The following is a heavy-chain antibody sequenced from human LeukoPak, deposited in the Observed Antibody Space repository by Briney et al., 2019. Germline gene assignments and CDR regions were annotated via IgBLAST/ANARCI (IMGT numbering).Heavy chain of an antibody. CDR3: ARDDNYYDTSGHFFDAFTL. D-gene: IGHD3-22*01. Sequence: GGSLRLSCAASGFNFSTYWMTWVRQVPGKGLEWVANIRKDESVKHYVDSVKGRFTISRDNAKNLLYLQMNSLRVEDTAVYFCARDDNYYDTSGHFFDAFTLWGQGTMVTVSS. V-gene: IGHV3-7*01. J-gene: IGHJ3*01. CDR1: GFNFSTYW. CDR2: IRKDESVK.